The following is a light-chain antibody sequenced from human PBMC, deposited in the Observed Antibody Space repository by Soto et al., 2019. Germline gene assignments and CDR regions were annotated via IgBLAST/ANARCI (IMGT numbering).Light chain of an antibody. J-gene: IGKJ1*01. CDR3: QQSGT. CDR2: GAS. Sequence: EIVLTQSPGTLSLSPGERATLSCRASQSVSRNSLAWYQHKPGQAPRLLLYGASNRAAGIPDRFSGSGSGTDFTLTITILDPEDFAVYYCQQSGTFGQGTKVEIK. V-gene: IGKV3-20*01. CDR1: QSVSRNS.